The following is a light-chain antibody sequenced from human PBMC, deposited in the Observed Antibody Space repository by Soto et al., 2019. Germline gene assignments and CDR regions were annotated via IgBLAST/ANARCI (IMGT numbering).Light chain of an antibody. CDR3: QQRNNWPRIT. V-gene: IGKV3-11*01. CDR1: QTVGTY. J-gene: IGKJ5*01. Sequence: EIVLTQFPATLSLFPGETATLSCRASQTVGTYLAWYQQKPGQAPRLLISDASNRATGVPTRFSGSGSGTDLNLTISSIAPEDLEVYFCQQRNNWPRITFGQGTRLEIK. CDR2: DAS.